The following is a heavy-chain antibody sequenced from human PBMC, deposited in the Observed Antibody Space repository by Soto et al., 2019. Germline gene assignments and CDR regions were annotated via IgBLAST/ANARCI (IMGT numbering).Heavy chain of an antibody. D-gene: IGHD3-22*01. J-gene: IGHJ4*02. Sequence: EVQLVESGGGLVKPGESLRLSCTASGLTLTDAWMKWVRQAPGKGLEWVGRLKSKTNGGTADYAAPVRGRFTILRDDSKNMLYLQMNSLKTEDTAVYYCAYYRVSRAVHFDSWGQGTLVTVSS. V-gene: IGHV3-15*07. CDR3: AYYRVSRAVHFDS. CDR2: LKSKTNGGTA. CDR1: GLTLTDAW.